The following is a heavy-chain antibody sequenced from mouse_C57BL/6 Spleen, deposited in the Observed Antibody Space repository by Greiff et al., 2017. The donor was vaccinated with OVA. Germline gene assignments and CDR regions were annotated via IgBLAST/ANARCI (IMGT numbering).Heavy chain of an antibody. CDR3: ARDDYDRTDYYAMDY. CDR2: IYPGSGST. Sequence: VQLQQPGAELVKPGASVKMSCKASGYTFTSYWITWVKQRPGQGLAWIGDIYPGSGSTNYNEKFKSKATLTVDTSSSTAYMQLSSLTSEDSAVYYCARDDYDRTDYYAMDYWGQGTSVTVSS. D-gene: IGHD2-4*01. J-gene: IGHJ4*01. CDR1: GYTFTSYW. V-gene: IGHV1-55*01.